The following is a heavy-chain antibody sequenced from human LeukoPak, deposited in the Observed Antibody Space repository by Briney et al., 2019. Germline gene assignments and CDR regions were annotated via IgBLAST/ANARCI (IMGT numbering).Heavy chain of an antibody. CDR1: GYTFTSYG. CDR2: ISAYNGNT. CDR3: ARGIVQWLVRGLLDY. D-gene: IGHD6-19*01. J-gene: IGHJ4*02. Sequence: ASVKVSCKASGYTFTSYGISWVRQAPGQGLEWMGWISAYNGNTNYAQKLQGRVTMTTDTSTSTAYMELRSLRSDDTAVYYCARGIVQWLVRGLLDYWGQGTLVTVSS. V-gene: IGHV1-18*01.